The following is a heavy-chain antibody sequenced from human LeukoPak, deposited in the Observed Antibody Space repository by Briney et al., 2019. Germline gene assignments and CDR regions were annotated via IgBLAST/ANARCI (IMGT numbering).Heavy chain of an antibody. CDR1: GFTFSRYG. CDR2: ISYDGSNK. CDR3: AKENSGSYYEEFDY. D-gene: IGHD1-26*01. J-gene: IGHJ4*02. Sequence: PGGSLRLSCAASGFTFSRYGMHWVRQAPGKGLEWVAVISYDGSNKYYADSVKGRFTISRDISKNTLYLQMNSLRAEDTAVYYCAKENSGSYYEEFDYWGQGTLVTVSS. V-gene: IGHV3-30*18.